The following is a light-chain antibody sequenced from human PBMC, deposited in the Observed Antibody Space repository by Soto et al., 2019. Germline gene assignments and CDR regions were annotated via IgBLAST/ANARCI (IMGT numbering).Light chain of an antibody. CDR2: DTS. CDR3: QQRSNWPVT. Sequence: EIVLTQSPATLSLSPGEGATLSCRASQSVSSYLAWYQQRPGQAPRLLIYDTSNRATGIPARFSGSGSGTDFTLIISSLEPEDFAVYYCQQRSNWPVTFGLGTKVEV. J-gene: IGKJ1*01. CDR1: QSVSSY. V-gene: IGKV3-11*01.